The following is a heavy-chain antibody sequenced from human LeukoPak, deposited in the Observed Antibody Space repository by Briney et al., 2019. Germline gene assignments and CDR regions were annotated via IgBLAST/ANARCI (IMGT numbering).Heavy chain of an antibody. V-gene: IGHV1-69*05. CDR2: IIPIFGTA. CDR1: GGTFSSYA. J-gene: IGHJ4*02. Sequence: SVKVSCKASGGTFSSYAISWVRQAPGQGLEWMGGIIPIFGTANYAQKFQGRVTITTDESTSTAYVELSSLRSEDTAVYYCARAKSTIFGVVISLDYWGQGTLVTVSS. CDR3: ARAKSTIFGVVISLDY. D-gene: IGHD3-3*01.